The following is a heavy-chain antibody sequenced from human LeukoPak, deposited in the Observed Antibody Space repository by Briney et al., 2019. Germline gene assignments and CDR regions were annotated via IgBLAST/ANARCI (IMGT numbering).Heavy chain of an antibody. Sequence: ASVKVSCKASGYTFTSYDINWVRQATGQGLEWMGWINPNSGGTNYAPKFQGRVTMTRDTSISTAYMELSRLRSDDTAVYYCARDRLLWFGELFQYYYYYYMDVWGKGTTVTVSS. CDR1: GYTFTSYD. D-gene: IGHD3-10*01. CDR3: ARDRLLWFGELFQYYYYYYMDV. V-gene: IGHV1-2*02. CDR2: INPNSGGT. J-gene: IGHJ6*03.